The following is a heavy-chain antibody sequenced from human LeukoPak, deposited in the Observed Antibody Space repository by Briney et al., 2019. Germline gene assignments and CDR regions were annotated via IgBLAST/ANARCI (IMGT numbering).Heavy chain of an antibody. J-gene: IGHJ6*02. CDR1: GFTVSSNY. V-gene: IGHV3-53*01. Sequence: GGSLRLSCAASGFTVSSNYMSWVRQAPGKGLEWVSVIYSGGSTYYADSVKGRFTISRDNSKNTLYLQMNSLRAEDTAIYYCAKYIVVAGSYGMDVWGQGTAVTVSS. D-gene: IGHD2-15*01. CDR2: IYSGGST. CDR3: AKYIVVAGSYGMDV.